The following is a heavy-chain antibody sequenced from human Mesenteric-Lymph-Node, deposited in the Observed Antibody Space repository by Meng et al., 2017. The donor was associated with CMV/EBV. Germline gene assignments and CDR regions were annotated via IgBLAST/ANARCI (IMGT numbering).Heavy chain of an antibody. CDR3: AHLTYYDGSRNYSPFDY. V-gene: IGHV2-5*01. CDR2: VYWYDDN. Sequence: FSVCTTGVGVSWIRRPPPNALLWLALVYWYDDNRYCSSLKIRLTFTKDTSKYQVILTMTNMDPVDTDTYDCAHLTYYDGSRNYSPFDYWGQGTLVTVSS. CDR1: FSVCTTGVG. D-gene: IGHD3-10*01. J-gene: IGHJ4*02.